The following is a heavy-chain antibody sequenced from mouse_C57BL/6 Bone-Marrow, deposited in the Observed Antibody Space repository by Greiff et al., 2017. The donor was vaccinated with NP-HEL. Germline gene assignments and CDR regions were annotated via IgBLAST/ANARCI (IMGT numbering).Heavy chain of an antibody. V-gene: IGHV1-87*01. CDR3: SEDSAVYYCACRNYYGSSWYFDV. Sequence: VQLMESGPELARPWASVKISCQAFYTFSRRVHFAIRDTNYWMQWVKQRPGQGLEWSGAIYPGNGDTSYNQKFKGKATLTADKSSSTAYMQLSSLTSEDSAVYYCACRNYYGSSWYFDVWGTGTTVTVSS. D-gene: IGHD1-1*01. CDR2: GQGLEWSG. J-gene: IGHJ1*03. CDR1: YTFSRRVH.